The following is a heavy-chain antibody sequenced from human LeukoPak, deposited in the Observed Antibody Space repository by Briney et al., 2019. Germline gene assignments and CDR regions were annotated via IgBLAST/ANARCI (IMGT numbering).Heavy chain of an antibody. D-gene: IGHD3-10*01. CDR1: GFTFSSYS. CDR3: ARDLSGSYYYHDAFDI. Sequence: GGSLRLSCAASGFTFSSYSMNWVRQAPGKGLEWVSYISSSSSTIYYADSVKGRFTISRDNAKNSLYLQMNSLRAEDTAVYYCARDLSGSYYYHDAFDIWGQGTMVTVSS. CDR2: ISSSSSTI. J-gene: IGHJ3*02. V-gene: IGHV3-48*01.